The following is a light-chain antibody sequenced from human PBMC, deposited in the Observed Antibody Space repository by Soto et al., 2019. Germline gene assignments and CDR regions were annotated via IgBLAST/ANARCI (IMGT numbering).Light chain of an antibody. CDR3: QHRSNWPLT. J-gene: IGKJ4*01. CDR2: DAS. V-gene: IGKV3-11*01. Sequence: EVGLTQSPAILSLSPGERATLSCRASQNVGSFLAWYQQKPGHPPRLLIYDASNRATGIPARFSGSGSGNDFTLTISSLAPADFALYYCQHRSNWPLTFGGGTKVDI. CDR1: QNVGSF.